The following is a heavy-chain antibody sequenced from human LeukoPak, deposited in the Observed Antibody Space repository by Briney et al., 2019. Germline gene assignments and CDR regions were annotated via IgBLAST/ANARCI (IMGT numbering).Heavy chain of an antibody. CDR2: ISGSSTYI. Sequence: PGGSLRLSCAASGFTFSSYSMNWARQTPGKGLDWVSSISGSSTYIYYADSVKGRFTISRDNAKNSLYLQMNSLRAEDTAVYYCARALEPSIAVIDYWGQGTLVTVSS. J-gene: IGHJ4*02. CDR1: GFTFSSYS. V-gene: IGHV3-21*01. D-gene: IGHD6-19*01. CDR3: ARALEPSIAVIDY.